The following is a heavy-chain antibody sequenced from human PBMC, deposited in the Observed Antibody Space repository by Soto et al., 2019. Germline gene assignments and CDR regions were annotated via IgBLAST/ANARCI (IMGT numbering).Heavy chain of an antibody. D-gene: IGHD3-22*01. CDR2: IYFSGTT. Sequence: SETLSLTCTVSGGSIGSGDYYWSWIRQHPGKGLEWIGTIYFSGTTYYNPSLKSRVTISVDTSKSQFSLKLSSVTAADTAVYYCARRDRSGFSYWLDTWGQGTPVTVSS. J-gene: IGHJ5*02. CDR1: GGSIGSGDYY. CDR3: ARRDRSGFSYWLDT. V-gene: IGHV4-31*03.